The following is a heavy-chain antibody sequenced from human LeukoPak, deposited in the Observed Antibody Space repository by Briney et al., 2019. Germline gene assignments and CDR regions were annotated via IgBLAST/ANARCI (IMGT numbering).Heavy chain of an antibody. D-gene: IGHD6-13*01. J-gene: IGHJ4*02. V-gene: IGHV3-9*03. Sequence: GGSLRLSYAASGFTFDDYAMHWGRQAPVNGLEWVSGFSWNSGSVGYADSVKGRFTISRDSAKNSLYLQMNSLRAEDMALYYCAKDMGGCSSWYGEFDYWGQGTLVTVSS. CDR1: GFTFDDYA. CDR3: AKDMGGCSSWYGEFDY. CDR2: FSWNSGSV.